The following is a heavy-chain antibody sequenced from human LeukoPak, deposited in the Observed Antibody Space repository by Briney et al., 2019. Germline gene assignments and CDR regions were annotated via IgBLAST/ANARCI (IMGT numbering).Heavy chain of an antibody. CDR2: INRNGGST. CDR1: GFTSDDYG. D-gene: IGHD4-23*01. CDR3: ARGNSNFDY. Sequence: GGSLRLSCAASGFTSDDYGMSWVRQAPGKGLGWVSGINRNGGSTGYADSVKGRFTISRDYAKNSLYLQMNSLRAEDTALYHCARGNSNFDYWGQGTLVTVSS. V-gene: IGHV3-20*01. J-gene: IGHJ4*02.